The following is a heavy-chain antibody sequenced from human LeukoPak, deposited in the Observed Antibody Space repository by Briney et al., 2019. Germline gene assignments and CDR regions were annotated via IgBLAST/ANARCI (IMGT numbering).Heavy chain of an antibody. D-gene: IGHD1-26*01. V-gene: IGHV3-23*01. CDR3: AKEMELPYALDY. Sequence: PGGSLRIYCAASGFTFSSYAMSWVRQAPGKGLEGVSAISGSGGSTYYADSVKGRFTMSRDNSKNTLYLQMNSLRAEDTAVYYCAKEMELPYALDYWGQGTLVTVSS. J-gene: IGHJ4*02. CDR2: ISGSGGST. CDR1: GFTFSSYA.